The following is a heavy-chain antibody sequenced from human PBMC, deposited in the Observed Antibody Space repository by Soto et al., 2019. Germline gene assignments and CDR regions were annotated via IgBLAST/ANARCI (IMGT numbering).Heavy chain of an antibody. CDR2: IKQDRSEE. V-gene: IGHV3-7*01. J-gene: IGHJ6*02. Sequence: EVQLVESGGGLVQPGGSLRLSCVDSGFTFSSYWMSWVRQARVKGLEWVGNIKQDRSEENYVDSAKGRFTISRDNAKNSMYLQMNSLRAEHTAVYYCARIAASGRGLDVWGQGTTVVVSS. CDR3: ARIAASGRGLDV. D-gene: IGHD6-13*01. CDR1: GFTFSSYW.